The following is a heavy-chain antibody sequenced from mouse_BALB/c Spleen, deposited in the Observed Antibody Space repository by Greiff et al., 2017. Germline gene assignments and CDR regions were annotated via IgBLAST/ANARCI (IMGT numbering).Heavy chain of an antibody. CDR3: ARGDLYHFDY. CDR2: ISYDGSN. V-gene: IGHV3-6*02. D-gene: IGHD3-3*01. Sequence: EVQVVESGPGLVKPSQSLSLTCSVTGYSITSGYYWNWIRQLPGNKLEWMGYISYDGSNNYNPSLKNRISITRDTSKNQFFLKLNSVTTEDTATYYSARGDLYHFDYWGQGTTLTVSS. CDR1: GYSITSGYY. J-gene: IGHJ2*01.